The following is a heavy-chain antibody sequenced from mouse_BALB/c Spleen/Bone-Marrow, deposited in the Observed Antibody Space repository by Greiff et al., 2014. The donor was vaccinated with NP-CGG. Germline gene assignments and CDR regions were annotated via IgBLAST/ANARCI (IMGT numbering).Heavy chain of an antibody. CDR3: ARSSYYYGSSYVNARDY. Sequence: QVQLQQSGAELVKPGASVKLSCKASGYTFTSYWMHWVKQRPGQGLEWIGEINPSNGRTNYNEKFKSKATLTVDKSSSTAYTQLSSLTSEDSAVYYCARSSYYYGSSYVNARDYWGQGTSVTVSS. CDR2: INPSNGRT. V-gene: IGHV1S81*02. D-gene: IGHD1-1*01. J-gene: IGHJ4*01. CDR1: GYTFTSYW.